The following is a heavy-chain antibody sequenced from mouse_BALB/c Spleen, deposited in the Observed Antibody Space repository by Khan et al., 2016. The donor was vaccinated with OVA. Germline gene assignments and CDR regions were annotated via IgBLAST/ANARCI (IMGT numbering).Heavy chain of an antibody. CDR3: SRDGSRYNYSMDY. V-gene: IGHV3-2*02. CDR2: ISYSGST. J-gene: IGHJ4*01. Sequence: QLEESGPGLVKPSQSLSLTCNVTGYSITSDYAWNWIRQFPGNKLEWMGYISYSGSTNYNPSLKSRISITRDKSKNQFFLQLNSVTTEDTATYYCSRDGSRYNYSMDYWGQGTSVTVSA. CDR1: GYSITSDYA. D-gene: IGHD1-1*01.